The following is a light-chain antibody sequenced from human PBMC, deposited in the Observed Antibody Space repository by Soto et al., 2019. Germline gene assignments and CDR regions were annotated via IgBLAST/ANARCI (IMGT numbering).Light chain of an antibody. CDR1: QRISSW. V-gene: IGKV1-5*03. CDR2: KAS. J-gene: IGKJ1*01. Sequence: DIQMTQSPATLSAGVGDRVTITGRASQRISSWLAWYQQTPGKAPKVLIYKASSLESGFPSRFSGSGSGTEFTLTISSLQPDDFATYYCQQYNSYSTWTFGQGTKVDSK. CDR3: QQYNSYSTWT.